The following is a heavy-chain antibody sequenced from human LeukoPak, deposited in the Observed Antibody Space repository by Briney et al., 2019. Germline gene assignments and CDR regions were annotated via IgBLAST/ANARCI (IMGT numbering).Heavy chain of an antibody. Sequence: KPGGSLRLSCAASGFTFSSYSMNWVRQAPGKGLVWVSSISSSSSYIYYADSVKGRFTISRDNARNSLYLQMNSLRAEDTAVYYCARDPYSGTYGDTYYYYMDVWGKGTTVTISS. J-gene: IGHJ6*03. CDR1: GFTFSSYS. CDR2: ISSSSSYI. D-gene: IGHD1-26*01. V-gene: IGHV3-21*01. CDR3: ARDPYSGTYGDTYYYYMDV.